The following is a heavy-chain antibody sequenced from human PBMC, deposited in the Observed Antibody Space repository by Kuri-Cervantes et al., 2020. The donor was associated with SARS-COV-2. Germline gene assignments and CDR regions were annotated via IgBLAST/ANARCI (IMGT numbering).Heavy chain of an antibody. CDR3: AKGLGYYYGMDV. J-gene: IGHJ6*02. V-gene: IGHV3-30*18. CDR1: GFTFSSYG. CDR2: ISYGGSNK. Sequence: GGSLRLSCAASGFTFSSYGMHWVRQAPGKGLEWVAVISYGGSNKYYADSVKGRFTISRDNSRNTLYLQMNSLRAEDTAVYYCAKGLGYYYGMDVWGQGTTVTVSS. D-gene: IGHD6-6*01.